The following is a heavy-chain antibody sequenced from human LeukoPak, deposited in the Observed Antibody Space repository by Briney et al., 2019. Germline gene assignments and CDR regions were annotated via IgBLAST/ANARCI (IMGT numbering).Heavy chain of an antibody. CDR3: ARVRDYYDSSGPFDY. CDR2: INPNSGGT. Sequence: GASVKVSCKSSGYTFISYAMHWVRQAPGQGLEWMGWINPNSGGTNYAQKFQGRVTMTRDTSISTAYMELSRLRSDDTAVYYCARVRDYYDSSGPFDYWGQGTLVTVSS. CDR1: GYTFISYA. D-gene: IGHD3-22*01. J-gene: IGHJ4*02. V-gene: IGHV1-2*02.